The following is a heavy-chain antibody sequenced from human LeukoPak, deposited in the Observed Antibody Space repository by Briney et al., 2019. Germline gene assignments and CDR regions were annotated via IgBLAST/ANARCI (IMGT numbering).Heavy chain of an antibody. CDR2: MYYSGST. J-gene: IGHJ4*02. CDR3: ARGGGELLPIQYYFDY. D-gene: IGHD3-10*01. Sequence: SETLSLTCTVSGGSISSYFISSYFWTWIRQPPGKGLEWIGCMYYSGSTNCNPSLKRRVTLSVDTSKNQFSLNLGSVTAADTAVYYCARGGGELLPIQYYFDYWGQGTLVTVSS. V-gene: IGHV4-61*01. CDR1: GGSISSYFISSYF.